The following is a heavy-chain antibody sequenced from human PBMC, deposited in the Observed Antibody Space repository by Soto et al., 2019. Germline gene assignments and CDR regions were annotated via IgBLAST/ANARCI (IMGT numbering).Heavy chain of an antibody. CDR2: MWNDGSNK. CDR3: AREFWSVPFDY. J-gene: IGHJ4*02. V-gene: IGHV3-33*01. CDR1: GFTFSSYG. D-gene: IGHD3-3*01. Sequence: QVQLVESGGGVVQPGRSLRLSCAASGFTFSSYGMHWVRQAPGKGLEWVAVMWNDGSNKYYADSVKGRFTISRDNSKNTLYLQVNSLRAEDTAVYYCAREFWSVPFDYWGQGTLVTVSS.